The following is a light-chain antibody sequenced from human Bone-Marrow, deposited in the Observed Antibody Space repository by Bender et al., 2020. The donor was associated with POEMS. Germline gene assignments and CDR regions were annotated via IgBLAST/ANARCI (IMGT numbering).Light chain of an antibody. V-gene: IGLV2-14*03. CDR3: NSYTGSSTLV. Sequence: QSALTQPASVSGSPGQSITISCTGSDSDIGDYIYVSWYQQHPGKAPKLMIYDVSYRPSGVSDRFSGSKSGNTASLTISGLQPEDEAVYYCNSYTGSSTLVFGGGTKLTVL. CDR2: DVS. CDR1: DSDIGDYIY. J-gene: IGLJ2*01.